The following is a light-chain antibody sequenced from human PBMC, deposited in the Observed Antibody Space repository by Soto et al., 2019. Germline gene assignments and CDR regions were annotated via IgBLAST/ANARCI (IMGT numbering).Light chain of an antibody. V-gene: IGKV3-15*01. CDR3: HQYNYWPGT. J-gene: IGKJ2*01. CDR2: GAS. CDR1: QDVGIN. Sequence: LMTQYPAIMSVSPGERVTLSCRASQDVGINLAWYQQKPGHAPRLVVYGASTRATAFPARFSGSGSGTEFTLTISSLQSEDLAVYYCHQYNYWPGTFGQGTKLEIK.